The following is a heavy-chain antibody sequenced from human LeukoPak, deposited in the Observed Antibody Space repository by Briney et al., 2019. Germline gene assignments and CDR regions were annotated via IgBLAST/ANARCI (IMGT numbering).Heavy chain of an antibody. V-gene: IGHV3-7*01. D-gene: IGHD4-17*01. J-gene: IGHJ4*02. CDR3: ARERHYGDYAY. CDR2: IKQDGSEK. CDR1: GFTFSSYW. Sequence: GGSLRLSCAASGFTFSSYWMSWVRQAPGKGLEWVANIKQDGSEKYYVDSAKGRFTISRDNAKNSLYLQMNSLRAEDTAVYYCARERHYGDYAYWGQGTLVTVSS.